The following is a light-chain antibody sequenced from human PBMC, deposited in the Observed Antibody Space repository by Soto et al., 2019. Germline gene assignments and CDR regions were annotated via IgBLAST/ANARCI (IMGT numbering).Light chain of an antibody. CDR3: QLYGSPPLYT. CDR1: QSVRSTY. CDR2: GAS. Sequence: EVVLTQSPGTLSLSLVERAALSCRASQSVRSTYQAWYQQKPGQAPRLLIYGASTRATGIPDRFSGSGSGTDFTLTISRLEPEDFAVYYCQLYGSPPLYTFGQGIKLEI. V-gene: IGKV3-20*01. J-gene: IGKJ2*01.